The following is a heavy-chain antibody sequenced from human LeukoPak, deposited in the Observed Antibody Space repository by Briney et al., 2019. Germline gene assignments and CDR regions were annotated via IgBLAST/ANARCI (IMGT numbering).Heavy chain of an antibody. J-gene: IGHJ4*02. CDR2: IYYSGST. CDR1: GGSISSYY. CDR3: ARNTFWSGYFDY. V-gene: IGHV4-59*01. Sequence: SETLSLTCTVSGGSISSYYWSWIRQPPGKGLEWIGYIYYSGSTNYNPSLKSRVTISVDTSKNHFSLKLSSVTAADTAVYYCARNTFWSGYFDYWGQGTLVTVSS. D-gene: IGHD3-3*01.